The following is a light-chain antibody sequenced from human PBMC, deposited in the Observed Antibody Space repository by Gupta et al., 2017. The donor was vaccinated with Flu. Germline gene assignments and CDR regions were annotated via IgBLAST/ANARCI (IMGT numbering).Light chain of an antibody. Sequence: IVLTQSPGTLSLSPGERATLSCRASQSVSNSYLAWYQQKPGQAPRLLIYGASSRATGIPDRFSGSGSGTDFSLTIGRLEPEDFAVYYCQQEGNSPNTFGGGTMVEIK. CDR1: QSVSNSY. CDR2: GAS. V-gene: IGKV3-20*01. CDR3: QQEGNSPNT. J-gene: IGKJ4*01.